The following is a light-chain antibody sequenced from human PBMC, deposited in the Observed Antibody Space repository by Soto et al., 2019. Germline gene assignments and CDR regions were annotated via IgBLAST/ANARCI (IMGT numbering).Light chain of an antibody. CDR3: QQYNNWPPIT. CDR1: QSVSTF. V-gene: IGKV3-11*01. CDR2: DAS. Sequence: IVLTQSPATLSLSPWERATLSCRASQSVSTFLAWYQHKPGQAPRLLIYDASNRATGIPDRFRGSGSGTDFTLTISSLQSEDFAVYYCQQYNNWPPITFGQGTRLEIK. J-gene: IGKJ5*01.